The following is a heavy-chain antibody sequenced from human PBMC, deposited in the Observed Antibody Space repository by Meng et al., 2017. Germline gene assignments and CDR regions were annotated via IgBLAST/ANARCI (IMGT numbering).Heavy chain of an antibody. CDR3: SGHVDY. J-gene: IGHJ4*01. CDR2: MKSNVDGGTV. CDR1: GCTFSNAW. Sequence: EVQLVESGGGFLMPGGSLRLSCAASGCTFSNAWMTWVRRAPGKGLEWIGRMKSNVDGGTVDYAAAVKGRFFISRDDSENTFYLQMNSLKTEDTAVYYCSGHVDYWGHGTLVTVSS. V-gene: IGHV3-15*01.